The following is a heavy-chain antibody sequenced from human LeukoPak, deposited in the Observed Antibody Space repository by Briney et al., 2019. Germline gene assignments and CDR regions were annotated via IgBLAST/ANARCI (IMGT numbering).Heavy chain of an antibody. J-gene: IGHJ6*03. D-gene: IGHD4-17*01. CDR2: IIPIFGTA. CDR1: GGTFSSYA. V-gene: IGHV1-69*05. CDR3: ARAVTTLNYYYYYMDV. Sequence: GASVKVSCKASGGTFSSYAISWVRQAPGQGLEWMGGIIPIFGTANYAQKFQGRVTITTDESTGTAYMELSSLRSEDTAVYYCARAVTTLNYYYYYMDVWGKGTTVTVSS.